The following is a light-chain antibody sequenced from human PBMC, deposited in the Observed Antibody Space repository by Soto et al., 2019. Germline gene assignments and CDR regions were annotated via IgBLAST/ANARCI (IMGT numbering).Light chain of an antibody. CDR3: QQYNSYWT. Sequence: DIVMTQSPDSLAVSLGERATINCKSSQRVLYSSNNKNYLAWYQQKPGQPPKLLIYWASTRESGVPDRFSGSGSGTDFTLTISSLQPDDFATYYCQQYNSYWTFGQGTKVDI. V-gene: IGKV4-1*01. CDR1: QRVLYSSNNKNY. J-gene: IGKJ1*01. CDR2: WAS.